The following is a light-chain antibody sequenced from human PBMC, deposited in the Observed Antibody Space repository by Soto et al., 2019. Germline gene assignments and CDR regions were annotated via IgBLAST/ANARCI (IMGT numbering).Light chain of an antibody. CDR3: QQYANSRT. CDR1: QIVSSGY. J-gene: IGKJ1*01. Sequence: EIVLTQSPGTVSLFPGERATISCRASQIVSSGYLGWYQQKPGQAPRLLIQHTSSRAAGVPDRFSGSGSGTDFILTISRLEPEDFAVYYCQQYANSRTFGQGTKVEI. CDR2: HTS. V-gene: IGKV3-20*01.